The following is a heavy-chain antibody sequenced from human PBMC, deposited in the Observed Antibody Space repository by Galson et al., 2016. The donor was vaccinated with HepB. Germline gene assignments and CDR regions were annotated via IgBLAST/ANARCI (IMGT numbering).Heavy chain of an antibody. CDR2: IYGDGST. CDR1: GLTVSGNY. J-gene: IGHJ6*04. D-gene: IGHD6-13*01. Sequence: SLRLSCAASGLTVSGNYMTWVRQSPGKGLETVSVIYGDGSTYYEDSVKGRFTISRHNFNNTLFLQMNTLKPEDTAVYYCVRPGSRYAMDVWGKGTTVTVSS. V-gene: IGHV3-53*04. CDR3: VRPGSRYAMDV.